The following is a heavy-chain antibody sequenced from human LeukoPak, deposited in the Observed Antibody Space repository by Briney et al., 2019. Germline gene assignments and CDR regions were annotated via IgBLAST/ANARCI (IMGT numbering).Heavy chain of an antibody. Sequence: GGSLRLSCAASGFTFSDYSMDWVRQAPGKGLELLSYISSTSGGIYYADSVKGRFTTSRDNAKNSLDLQMNSLRAEDTAVYYCAREANYYYAMDVWGQGTTVTVSS. CDR2: ISSTSGGI. V-gene: IGHV3-48*01. J-gene: IGHJ6*02. CDR3: AREANYYYAMDV. CDR1: GFTFSDYS.